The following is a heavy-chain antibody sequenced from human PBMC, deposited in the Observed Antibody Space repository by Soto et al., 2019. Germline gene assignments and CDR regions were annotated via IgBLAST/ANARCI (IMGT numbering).Heavy chain of an antibody. V-gene: IGHV1-46*01. CDR3: AREGNSYSGMDV. CDR2: IKLSGGST. CDR1: GYTFTSYY. J-gene: IGHJ6*02. Sequence: QVQLMQSGAEVKKPGASVRVSCVASGYTFTSYYMHWVRQAPGQGLEWLGVIKLSGGSTTYAQRFQGRVTVTRDMSTSTVYMELRSLRSEDTAVYHCAREGNSYSGMDVWGQGTTVTVS.